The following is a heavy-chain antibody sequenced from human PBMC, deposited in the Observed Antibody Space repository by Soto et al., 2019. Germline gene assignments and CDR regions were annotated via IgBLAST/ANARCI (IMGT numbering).Heavy chain of an antibody. V-gene: IGHV3-23*01. CDR1: GFAFSSYA. Sequence: EVQLLESGGGLVQPGGSLRLSCVVSGFAFSSYAMRWVRQAPGKGLEWVSLISGTGSTTYYADSVKGRFTISRDNSKNTLYLQMNSLRADDTAVYYCAAIRFWGQGTLVTVSS. CDR3: AAIRF. D-gene: IGHD3-3*01. J-gene: IGHJ4*02. CDR2: ISGTGSTT.